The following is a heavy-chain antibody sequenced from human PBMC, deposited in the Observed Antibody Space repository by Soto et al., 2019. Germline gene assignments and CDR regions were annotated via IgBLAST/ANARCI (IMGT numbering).Heavy chain of an antibody. V-gene: IGHV4-4*02. Sequence: SETLSLTCAVSGGSISSAYGWSWVRQPPGKGLEWIGEIFHSGSTSYNPSLKSRVTISIDKSKDQFSLKLSSVTAPDTAVYYCARHGPQSNYYDSSGYTKPLDYWGQGTLVTVSS. J-gene: IGHJ4*02. D-gene: IGHD3-22*01. CDR2: IFHSGST. CDR3: ARHGPQSNYYDSSGYTKPLDY. CDR1: GGSISSAYG.